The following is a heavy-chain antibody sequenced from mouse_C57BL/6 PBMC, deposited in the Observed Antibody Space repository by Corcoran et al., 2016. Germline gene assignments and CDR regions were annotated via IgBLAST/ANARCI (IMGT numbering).Heavy chain of an antibody. Sequence: QIQLVQSGPELKKPGETVKISCKASGYTFTTYGMSWVKQAPGKGLKWMGWINTYSGVPTYADDFKGRFAFSLETSASTAYLQIKNLKNEDTATYCCARGELRPLAYWGQGTLVTVSA. CDR3: ARGELRPLAY. J-gene: IGHJ3*01. V-gene: IGHV9-3*01. CDR1: GYTFTTYG. CDR2: INTYSGVP. D-gene: IGHD3-2*02.